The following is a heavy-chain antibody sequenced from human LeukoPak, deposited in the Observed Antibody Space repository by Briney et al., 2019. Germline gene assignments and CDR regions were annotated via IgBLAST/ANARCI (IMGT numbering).Heavy chain of an antibody. V-gene: IGHV1-8*01. CDR2: MNPNSGNT. D-gene: IGHD4-17*01. J-gene: IGHJ4*02. CDR3: ARDTPSTVTLGDY. CDR1: GYTFTSYD. Sequence: ASVKVSCKASGYTFTSYDINWVRQATGQGLEWMGWMNPNSGNTGYAQKFQGRVTITRDTSASTAYMELSSLRSEDTAVYYCARDTPSTVTLGDYWGQGTLVTVSS.